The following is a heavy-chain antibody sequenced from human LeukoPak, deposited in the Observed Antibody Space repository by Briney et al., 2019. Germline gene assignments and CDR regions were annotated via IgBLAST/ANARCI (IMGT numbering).Heavy chain of an antibody. D-gene: IGHD6-6*01. Sequence: ASVKVSCKASGYTFTSYGISWVRQAPGQGLEWMGWISAYNGNTNYAQKLQGRVTMTTDTSTGTAYMELRSLRSDDTAVYYCARDLDSSSSWTAFNIWGQGTMVTVPS. CDR3: ARDLDSSSSWTAFNI. CDR1: GYTFTSYG. V-gene: IGHV1-18*01. CDR2: ISAYNGNT. J-gene: IGHJ3*02.